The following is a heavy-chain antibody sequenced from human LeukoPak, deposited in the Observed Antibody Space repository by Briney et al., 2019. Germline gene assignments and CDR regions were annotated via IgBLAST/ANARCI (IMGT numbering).Heavy chain of an antibody. CDR1: GGSFSGYY. Sequence: MASETLSLTCTVYGGSFSGYYWSWIRQPPGKGLEWIGSIYYSGNTYYNPSLKSRVTIPVDTSKNQFSLRLSSVTAADTAVYYCARPNWNDLHFDYWGQGTLVTVSS. CDR3: ARPNWNDLHFDY. V-gene: IGHV4-34*01. J-gene: IGHJ4*02. D-gene: IGHD1-1*01. CDR2: IYYSGNT.